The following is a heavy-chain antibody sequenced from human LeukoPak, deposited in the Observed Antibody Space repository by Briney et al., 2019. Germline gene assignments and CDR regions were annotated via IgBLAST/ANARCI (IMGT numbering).Heavy chain of an antibody. J-gene: IGHJ6*03. CDR1: GGSISSSY. D-gene: IGHD1-26*01. V-gene: IGHV4-59*01. Sequence: SETLSLTCTVSGGSISSSYWSWIRQPPGKGLEWIGYIYYSGSTNYNPSLKSRVTISVDTSKNQFSLKLSSVTAADTAVYYCARNSGSSRHYYYMDVWGKGTTVTVSS. CDR3: ARNSGSSRHYYYMDV. CDR2: IYYSGST.